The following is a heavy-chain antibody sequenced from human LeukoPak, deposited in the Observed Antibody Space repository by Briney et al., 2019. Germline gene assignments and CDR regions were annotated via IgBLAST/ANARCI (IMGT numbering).Heavy chain of an antibody. Sequence: GGSLRLSCAASGFTFSSYAMSWVRQAPGKGLEWVSAISGSGGSTYYADSVKGRFTISRDNSKNTLYLQMNSLRAEDTAVYYCAKSAKITIFGVVTEFDYWGQGTLVTVSS. CDR3: AKSAKITIFGVVTEFDY. D-gene: IGHD3-3*01. J-gene: IGHJ4*02. CDR2: ISGSGGST. CDR1: GFTFSSYA. V-gene: IGHV3-23*01.